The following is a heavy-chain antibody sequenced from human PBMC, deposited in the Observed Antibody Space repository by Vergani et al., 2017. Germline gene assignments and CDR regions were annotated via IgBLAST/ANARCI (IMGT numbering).Heavy chain of an antibody. CDR2: IYYSGFT. V-gene: IGHV4-30-4*01. Sequence: QVQLQESGPGLVKPSQPLSLPCTVSGGSISSDNYYWSWIRQPPGKGLEWIGYIYYSGFTYYNPSLKRRVSISVDTSKNQFSLKLSSVTAADTAVYYCARVLTVVVVAATRGMDVWGQGTTVTVSS. J-gene: IGHJ6*02. D-gene: IGHD2-15*01. CDR3: ARVLTVVVVAATRGMDV. CDR1: GGSISSDNYY.